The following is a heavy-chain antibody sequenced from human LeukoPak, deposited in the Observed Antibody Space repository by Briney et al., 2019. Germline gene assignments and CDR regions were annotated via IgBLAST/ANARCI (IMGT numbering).Heavy chain of an antibody. V-gene: IGHV3-21*01. Sequence: GGSPRLSCAASGFTFSSYSMNWVRQAPGKGLEWVSSISSSSSYIYYADSVKGRFTISRDNAKNSLYLQMNSLRAEDTAVYYCARDQDIVVVVDYYGMDVWGKGTTVTVSS. CDR3: ARDQDIVVVVDYYGMDV. D-gene: IGHD2-15*01. CDR2: ISSSSSYI. J-gene: IGHJ6*04. CDR1: GFTFSSYS.